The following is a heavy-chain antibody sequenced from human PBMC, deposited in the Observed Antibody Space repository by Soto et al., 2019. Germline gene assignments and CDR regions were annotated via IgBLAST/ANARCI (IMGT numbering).Heavy chain of an antibody. CDR1: GGTFSRHA. J-gene: IGHJ4*02. CDR3: ARVKEYYDPYGVQYYFDY. V-gene: IGHV1-69*01. D-gene: IGHD3-3*01. CDR2: IIPIFGTA. Sequence: QVQLVQSGAEVRKPGSSVKVSCKASGGTFSRHAISWVRQAPGQGLEWMGGIIPIFGTANHAQKFQGRVTIIADESTSTVYMELSSLRSEDTAMYYCARVKEYYDPYGVQYYFDYWGQGTLVTVSS.